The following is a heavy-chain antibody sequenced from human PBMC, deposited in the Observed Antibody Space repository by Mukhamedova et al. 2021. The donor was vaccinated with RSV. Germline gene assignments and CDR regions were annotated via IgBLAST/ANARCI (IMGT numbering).Heavy chain of an antibody. D-gene: IGHD3-10*01. CDR2: A. CDR3: ARDYRGVVSP. V-gene: IGHV1-69*04. J-gene: IGHJ5*02. Sequence: ANYAQKFQGRVTITADKSTSTAYMELSSLRSEDTAVYYCARDYRGVVSPWGQGTLVTVSS.